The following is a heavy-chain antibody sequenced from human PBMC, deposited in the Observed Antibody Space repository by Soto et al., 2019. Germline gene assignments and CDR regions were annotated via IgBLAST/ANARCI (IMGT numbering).Heavy chain of an antibody. CDR3: VTPYGGNNPGRYVLL. D-gene: IGHD2-15*01. Sequence: EVQLLESGGGLAQSGGSLRLSCEVSGFTFSNYGMSWVRQAPGKGLEWVASISDSGSRIYYADSVKGRFTISRDNSKNTLLLQMNRLSADDAAVYYGVTPYGGNNPGRYVLLWGQGTLVTVSS. V-gene: IGHV3-23*01. CDR1: GFTFSNYG. CDR2: ISDSGSRI. J-gene: IGHJ4*02.